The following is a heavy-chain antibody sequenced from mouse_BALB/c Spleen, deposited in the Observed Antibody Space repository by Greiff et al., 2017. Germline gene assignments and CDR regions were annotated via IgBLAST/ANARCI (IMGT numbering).Heavy chain of an antibody. D-gene: IGHD2-2*01. CDR2: ISSGGSYT. J-gene: IGHJ3*01. Sequence: EVKLVESGGGLVKPGGSLKLSCAASGFTFSSYAMSWVRQTPEKRLEWVATISSGGSYTYYPDSVKGRFTISRDNAKNTLYLQMSSLRSEDTAMYYCARHRGDGDDDWFAYWGQGTLVTVSA. CDR3: ARHRGDGDDDWFAY. V-gene: IGHV5-9-3*01. CDR1: GFTFSSYA.